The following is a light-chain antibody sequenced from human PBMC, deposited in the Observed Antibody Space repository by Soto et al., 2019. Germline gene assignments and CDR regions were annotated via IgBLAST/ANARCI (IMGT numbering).Light chain of an antibody. V-gene: IGKV3-15*01. Sequence: VMTQSPAILSVSKGERVTLSCRSGQGVSTNFAWYQQKSGQSPRLLIYDVSTRATGVPARFSGTGSETDFTLTISGLQSEDSAVYFCQQYNNWPFSFGQGRLLEI. CDR3: QQYNNWPFS. CDR2: DVS. J-gene: IGKJ5*01. CDR1: QGVSTN.